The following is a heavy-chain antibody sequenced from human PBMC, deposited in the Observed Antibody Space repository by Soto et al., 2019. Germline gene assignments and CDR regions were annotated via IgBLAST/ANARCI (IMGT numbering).Heavy chain of an antibody. J-gene: IGHJ4*02. CDR3: ARALGCRSTSCTLDY. D-gene: IGHD2-2*01. CDR2: IIPVSGAA. Sequence: QVQLVQSGAEVKKPGSSVKVSCTASGGTFGSFAFSWVRQAPGQGLEWMGGIIPVSGAAHYAQKFQGRVTITADESTSTAYMELSSLRSQDTAVYYCARALGCRSTSCTLDYWGQGTRVIVSS. CDR1: GGTFGSFA. V-gene: IGHV1-69*01.